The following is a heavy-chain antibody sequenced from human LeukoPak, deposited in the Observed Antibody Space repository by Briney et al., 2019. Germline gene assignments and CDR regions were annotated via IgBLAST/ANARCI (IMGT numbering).Heavy chain of an antibody. Sequence: QPGGSLRLSCAASGFNFRRYWMSWVRQAPGKGLEWVANINQDGSEKYYVDSVKGRFTISRDNAKNSLYLQMNSLRVEDTAVYYCARGSEYYDSSGYYGYWYFDLWGRGILVTVSS. CDR3: ARGSEYYDSSGYYGYWYFDL. V-gene: IGHV3-7*05. CDR2: INQDGSEK. D-gene: IGHD3-22*01. CDR1: GFNFRRYW. J-gene: IGHJ2*01.